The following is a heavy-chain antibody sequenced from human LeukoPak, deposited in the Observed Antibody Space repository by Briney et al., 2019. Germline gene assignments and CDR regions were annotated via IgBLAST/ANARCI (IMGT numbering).Heavy chain of an antibody. CDR2: INTNTGNP. Sequence: ASVKVSCKASGYTFTSYAMNWVRQAPGQGLEWKGWINTNTGNPTYAQGFTGRFVFSLDTSVSTAYLQISSLKAEDTAVYYCATEVVPAALDAFDIWGQGTMVTVSS. CDR3: ATEVVPAALDAFDI. D-gene: IGHD2-2*01. V-gene: IGHV7-4-1*02. CDR1: GYTFTSYA. J-gene: IGHJ3*02.